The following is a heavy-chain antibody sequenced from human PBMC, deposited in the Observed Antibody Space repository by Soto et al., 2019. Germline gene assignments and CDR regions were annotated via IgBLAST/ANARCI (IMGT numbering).Heavy chain of an antibody. V-gene: IGHV1-24*01. Sequence: ASVKVSCKVSGYTLTELSMHWVRQAPGKGLEWMGGFDPEDGETIYAQKFQGRVTMTEDTSTDTAYMELSSLRSEDTAVYYCATVGLGYCISTSCQKQYFQYWGQGTLVTVSS. CDR2: FDPEDGET. CDR3: ATVGLGYCISTSCQKQYFQY. D-gene: IGHD2-2*01. J-gene: IGHJ1*01. CDR1: GYTLTELS.